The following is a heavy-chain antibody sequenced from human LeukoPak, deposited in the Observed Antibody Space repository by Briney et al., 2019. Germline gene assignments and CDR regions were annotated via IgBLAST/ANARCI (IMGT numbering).Heavy chain of an antibody. V-gene: IGHV3-21*01. CDR3: ARDLGGSYGGGGAFDI. CDR2: ISSSSSYI. Sequence: GGSLRLSCAASGFTFSSYSMNWVRQAPGKGLEWVSSISSSSSYIYYADSVKGRFTISRDSAKNSLYLQMNSLRAEDTAVYYCARDLGGSYGGGGAFDIWGQGTMVTVSS. D-gene: IGHD1-26*01. J-gene: IGHJ3*02. CDR1: GFTFSSYS.